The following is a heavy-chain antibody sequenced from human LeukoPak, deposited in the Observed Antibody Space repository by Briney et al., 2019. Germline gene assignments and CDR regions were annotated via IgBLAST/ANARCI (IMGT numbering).Heavy chain of an antibody. CDR3: ARVRAARRGYYYYYMDV. V-gene: IGHV1-8*03. CDR2: MNPNSGNT. CDR1: GYTLTELS. D-gene: IGHD6-6*01. Sequence: ASVKVSCKVSGYTLTELSMHWVRQATGQGLEWMGWMNPNSGNTGYAQKFQGRVTITRNTSISTAYMELSSLRSEDTAVYYCARVRAARRGYYYYYMDVWGKGTTVT. J-gene: IGHJ6*03.